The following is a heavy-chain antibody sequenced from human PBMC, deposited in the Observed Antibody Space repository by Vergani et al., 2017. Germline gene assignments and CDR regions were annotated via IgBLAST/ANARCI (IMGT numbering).Heavy chain of an antibody. Sequence: EVQLVESGGGLVKRGGSLRLSCAASGFTFSSNDFHWVRQTAGKGLEWVSSIGVDGDRYYSDSVKGRFTISRDNAKNTLYLQMDSLRAEDTAVYYCARDGWELLDYFYYMDVWGKGTTVTVSS. J-gene: IGHJ6*03. CDR1: GFTFSSND. CDR2: IGVDGDR. V-gene: IGHV3-13*01. CDR3: ARDGWELLDYFYYMDV. D-gene: IGHD1-26*01.